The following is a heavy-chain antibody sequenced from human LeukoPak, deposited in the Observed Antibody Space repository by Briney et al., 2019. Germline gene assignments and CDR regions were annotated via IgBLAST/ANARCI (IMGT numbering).Heavy chain of an antibody. Sequence: TGGSLRLSCAASGFTVSSTYMSWVRQAPGKGLVWVSRISSDGSSTIYADSVMGRFTVSRDNAKSTLFLQMNSLRAEDSAVYYCARDRGGLGPTTTDHWGQGTLVTVSS. V-gene: IGHV3-74*01. D-gene: IGHD3-10*01. CDR2: ISSDGSST. CDR3: ARDRGGLGPTTTDH. J-gene: IGHJ4*02. CDR1: GFTVSSTY.